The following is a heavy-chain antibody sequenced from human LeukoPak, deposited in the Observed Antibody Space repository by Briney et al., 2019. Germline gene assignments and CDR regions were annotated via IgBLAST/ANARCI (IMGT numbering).Heavy chain of an antibody. V-gene: IGHV3-23*01. J-gene: IGHJ4*02. CDR3: AKGPTSKSIAAPVDY. CDR1: GFTFSSYA. CDR2: ISGSGGST. D-gene: IGHD6-6*01. Sequence: GGSLRLSCAASGFTFSSYAMSWVRQAPGKGLEWVSAISGSGGSTYCADSVKGRFTISRDNSKNTLYLQMNSLRAEDTAVYYCAKGPTSKSIAAPVDYWGQGTLVTVSS.